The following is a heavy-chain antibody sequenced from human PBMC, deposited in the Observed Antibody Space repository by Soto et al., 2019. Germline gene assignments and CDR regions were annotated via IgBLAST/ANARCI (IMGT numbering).Heavy chain of an antibody. J-gene: IGHJ4*02. D-gene: IGHD6-6*01. V-gene: IGHV4-59*08. CDR1: GGSISSYY. CDR3: ARHSGRSSDFDY. CDR2: IYYSGST. Sequence: SETLSLTCTVSGGSISSYYWSWIRQPPGKGLEWIGYIYYSGSTNYNPSLKSRVTISVDTSKNQFSLKLSSVTAADTAVYYCARHSGRSSDFDYWGQGTLVTVSS.